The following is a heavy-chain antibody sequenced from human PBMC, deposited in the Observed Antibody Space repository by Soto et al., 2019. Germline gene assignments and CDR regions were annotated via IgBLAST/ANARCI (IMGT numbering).Heavy chain of an antibody. J-gene: IGHJ4*02. Sequence: QVRLVQSGAEVKKPGASVKVSCKGSGYTFTSYGITWVRQAPGQGLEWMGWISAHNGNTNYAQNLQGRVTVTRDTATSTAYMELRSLRSNDTAVDYCARGRYGDYWGQGALVTVSS. V-gene: IGHV1-18*01. CDR1: GYTFTSYG. D-gene: IGHD1-1*01. CDR3: ARGRYGDY. CDR2: ISAHNGNT.